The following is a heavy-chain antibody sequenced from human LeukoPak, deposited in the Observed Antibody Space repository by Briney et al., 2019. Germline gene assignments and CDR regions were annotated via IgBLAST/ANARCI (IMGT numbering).Heavy chain of an antibody. CDR3: ASSSYCSGGSCYSAGAFDI. CDR2: IWYDGSNK. J-gene: IGHJ3*02. Sequence: GGSLRLSCAASGFTFSSYGMHWVRQAPGKGLEWVAVIWYDGSNKYYADSVKGRFTISRDNSKNTLYLQMNSLRAEDTAVYYCASSSYCSGGSCYSAGAFDIWGQGTMVTVSS. V-gene: IGHV3-33*01. CDR1: GFTFSSYG. D-gene: IGHD2-15*01.